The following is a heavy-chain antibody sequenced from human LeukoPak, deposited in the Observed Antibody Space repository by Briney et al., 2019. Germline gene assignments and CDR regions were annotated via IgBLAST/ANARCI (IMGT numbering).Heavy chain of an antibody. CDR1: GYIFTSYW. V-gene: IGHV5-51*01. CDR3: ARRYCSSTSCYVDY. J-gene: IGHJ4*02. Sequence: GESLKISCKGSGYIFTSYWIGWVRPMPGKGLEWMGIIYPGDSDTRYSPSSQGQVTISADKSISTAYLQWSSLKASDTAMYYCARRYCSSTSCYVDYWGQGTLVTVSS. CDR2: IYPGDSDT. D-gene: IGHD2-2*01.